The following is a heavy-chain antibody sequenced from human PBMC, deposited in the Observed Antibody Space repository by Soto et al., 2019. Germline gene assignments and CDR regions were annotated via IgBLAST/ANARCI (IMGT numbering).Heavy chain of an antibody. CDR1: GFTFSIYS. Sequence: GGSLRLSCAASGFTFSIYSMNWVRQAPGKGLEWVSYISASSSSIYDADSVKGRFTISRDNAKNSLYLQMKSLRDEDTAVYYCARGSSGWHDYWGQGTQVTVSS. D-gene: IGHD6-19*01. CDR2: ISASSSSI. J-gene: IGHJ4*02. V-gene: IGHV3-48*02. CDR3: ARGSSGWHDY.